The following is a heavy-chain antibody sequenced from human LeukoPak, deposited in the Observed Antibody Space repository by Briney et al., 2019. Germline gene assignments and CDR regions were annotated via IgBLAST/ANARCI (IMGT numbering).Heavy chain of an antibody. CDR1: GFTFSNYA. J-gene: IGHJ4*02. CDR2: ISGSGSST. D-gene: IGHD4-23*01. Sequence: GSLRLSCAASGFTFSNYAMSWVRQAPGKGLEWVSTISGSGSSTYSADSVKGRFTISRDNSKNTLYLQMNSLRAEDTAVYYCAKNIGGFDYWGQGTLVTVSS. V-gene: IGHV3-23*01. CDR3: AKNIGGFDY.